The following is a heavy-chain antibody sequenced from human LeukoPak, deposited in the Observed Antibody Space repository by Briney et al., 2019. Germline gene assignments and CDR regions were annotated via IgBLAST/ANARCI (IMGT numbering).Heavy chain of an antibody. CDR1: GFTVSSNY. V-gene: IGHV3-66*01. Sequence: GGSLRLSCAASGFTVSSNYMSWVRQAPGKGLEWVSVIYSGGSTYYADSVKGRFTISRDNSKNTLYLQMNSLRVDDTAMYYCARSPGHRAYDLGYWGQGTLVTVSS. CDR2: IYSGGST. J-gene: IGHJ4*02. CDR3: ARSPGHRAYDLGY. D-gene: IGHD5-12*01.